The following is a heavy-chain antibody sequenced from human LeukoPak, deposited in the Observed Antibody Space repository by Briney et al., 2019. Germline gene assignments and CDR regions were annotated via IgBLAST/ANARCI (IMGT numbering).Heavy chain of an antibody. V-gene: IGHV3-48*01. CDR3: TKSRLEPLFDY. CDR2: ISSSSRTI. CDR1: GFTFSDYS. D-gene: IGHD1-1*01. Sequence: GGSLRLSCAASGFTFSDYSMNWVRQAPGKGLEWLSYISSSSRTIYYADSVRGRFTVSRDNAKDSLYLQLNSLRAEDTAVYYCTKSRLEPLFDYWGQGTLVTVSS. J-gene: IGHJ4*02.